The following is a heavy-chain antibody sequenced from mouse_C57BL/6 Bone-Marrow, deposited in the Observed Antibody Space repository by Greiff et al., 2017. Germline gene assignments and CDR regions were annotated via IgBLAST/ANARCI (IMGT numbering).Heavy chain of an antibody. CDR2: IYPGSGST. V-gene: IGHV1-55*01. CDR1: GYTFTSYW. J-gene: IGHJ1*03. CDR3: ARPYYSNYWYFDV. Sequence: VQLQQPGAELVKPGASVTMSCKASGYTFTSYWITWVKQRPGQGLEWIGDIYPGSGSTNYNAKFKSKATLTVDTSSSTAYMQLSSLTSEDSAVYYCARPYYSNYWYFDVWGTGTTVTVSS. D-gene: IGHD2-5*01.